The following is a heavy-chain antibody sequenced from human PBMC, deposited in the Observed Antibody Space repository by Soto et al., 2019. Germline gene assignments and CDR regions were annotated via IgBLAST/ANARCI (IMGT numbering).Heavy chain of an antibody. J-gene: IGHJ4*02. V-gene: IGHV4-59*01. CDR1: EGCRSSNY. Sequence: SDTCSVGEGCRSSNYGSRVRQPPGKGLEWIGYIYNSGTTDYNPSLKSRVTISEDTSKNHFSLKLSSVTAADTAVYYCARARTLYFFDYWGQGTLVTVSS. D-gene: IGHD1-1*01. CDR3: ARARTLYFFDY. CDR2: IYNSGTT.